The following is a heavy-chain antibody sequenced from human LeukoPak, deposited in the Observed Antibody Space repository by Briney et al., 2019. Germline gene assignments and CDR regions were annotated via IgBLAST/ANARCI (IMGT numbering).Heavy chain of an antibody. CDR3: ARAAVVASTLPAY. CDR1: GFTFSSYE. J-gene: IGHJ4*02. D-gene: IGHD2-15*01. CDR2: IDYSGSLI. V-gene: IGHV3-48*03. Sequence: PGGSLRLSCAASGFTFSSYEMNWVRQAPGEGLEWVAYIDYSGSLIYYADSVKGRFTISRDNAKNSLFLHMNSLKAEDTAFYYCARAAVVASTLPAYWGQGTLVTVSS.